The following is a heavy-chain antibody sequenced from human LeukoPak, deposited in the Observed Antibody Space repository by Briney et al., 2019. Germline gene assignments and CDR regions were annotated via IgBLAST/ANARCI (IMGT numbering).Heavy chain of an antibody. V-gene: IGHV3-21*01. J-gene: IGHJ4*02. D-gene: IGHD3-10*01. CDR3: ARVGGLWFGELLRIQFDY. Sequence: GGSLRLSCAASGFTFSSYSMTWVRQAPGKGLEWVSSISSSSYIYYADSVKGRFTISRDNAKNSLYLQMNSLRAEDTAVYYCARVGGLWFGELLRIQFDYWGQGTLVTVSS. CDR2: ISSSSYI. CDR1: GFTFSSYS.